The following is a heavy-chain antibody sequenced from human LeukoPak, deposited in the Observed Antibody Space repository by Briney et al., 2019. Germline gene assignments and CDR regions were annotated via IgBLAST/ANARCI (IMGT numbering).Heavy chain of an antibody. V-gene: IGHV4-34*01. CDR2: INHSGST. J-gene: IGHJ4*02. Sequence: PSETLSLTCAVYGGSFSGYYWNWIRQPPGKGLKWIGEINHSGSTNYNPSLKSRVTISVDTSKNQFSLKLSSVTAADTAVYYCAREPMAAAGHYYFDYWGQGTLVTVSS. CDR3: AREPMAAAGHYYFDY. D-gene: IGHD6-13*01. CDR1: GGSFSGYY.